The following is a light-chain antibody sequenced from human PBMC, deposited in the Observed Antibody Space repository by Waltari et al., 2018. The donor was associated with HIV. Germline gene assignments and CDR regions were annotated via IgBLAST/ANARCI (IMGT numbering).Light chain of an antibody. V-gene: IGKV1-9*01. CDR2: GAS. CDR3: QQLNSYPCT. Sequence: DIQLTQSPSFLYASVGDRVTITCRASQGISSYLAWSQQKPGKAPMPRIYGASTVQSVVPTRFSGSGSGTEFTHTVSSLQPEDFATYYCQQLNSYPCTFGPGTKLEI. CDR1: QGISSY. J-gene: IGKJ2*02.